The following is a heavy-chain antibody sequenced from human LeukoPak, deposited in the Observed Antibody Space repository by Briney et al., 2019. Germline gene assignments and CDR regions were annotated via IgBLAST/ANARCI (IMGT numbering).Heavy chain of an antibody. D-gene: IGHD5-24*01. CDR2: IYYSGST. J-gene: IGHJ4*02. Sequence: SETLSLTCAVYGGSFSGYYWSWIRQPPGKGLEWIGYIYYSGSTNYNPSLKSRVTISVDTSKNQFSLKLSSVTAADTAVYYCARIEMATVEFDYWGQGTLVTVSS. CDR1: GGSFSGYY. V-gene: IGHV4-59*08. CDR3: ARIEMATVEFDY.